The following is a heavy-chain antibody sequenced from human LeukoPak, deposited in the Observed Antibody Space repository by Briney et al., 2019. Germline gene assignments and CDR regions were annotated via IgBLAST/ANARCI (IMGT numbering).Heavy chain of an antibody. J-gene: IGHJ4*02. CDR2: ISSIGSTI. D-gene: IGHD5-12*01. CDR3: ARGNIVAVGDY. CDR1: GFTFSDYY. Sequence: GGSLRLSCAASGFTFSDYYMSWIRQAPGKGLEGVSYISSIGSTIYYADSVKGRFTISRDNAKNSLYLQMNRLRAEDTAVYYCARGNIVAVGDYWGQGTLVTVYS. V-gene: IGHV3-11*04.